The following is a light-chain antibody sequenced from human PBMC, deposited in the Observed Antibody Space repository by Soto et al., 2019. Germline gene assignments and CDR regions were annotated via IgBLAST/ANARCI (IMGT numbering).Light chain of an antibody. Sequence: QSVLTQPPSASGSPVQSVTISCTGTSSDVFGYNYVSWYQHHPGKAPKLMIYEVSKRPSGVPDRFSGSKSGNTASLTVSGLQAEGEADYYCSSYAGSNIYYVFGTGTKVTVL. V-gene: IGLV2-8*01. J-gene: IGLJ1*01. CDR3: SSYAGSNIYYV. CDR1: SSDVFGYNY. CDR2: EVS.